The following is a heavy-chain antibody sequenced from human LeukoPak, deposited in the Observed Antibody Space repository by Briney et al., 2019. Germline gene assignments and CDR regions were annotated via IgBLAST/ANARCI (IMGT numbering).Heavy chain of an antibody. D-gene: IGHD6-13*01. CDR2: IYSGGST. CDR3: ARVYSSSWRDY. Sequence: GGSLRLSCTASGFTFPDYAMSWFRQAPGKGLEWVSVIYSGGSTYYADSVKGRFTISRDNSKNTLYLQMNSLRAEDTAMYYCARVYSSSWRDYWGQGTLVTVSS. J-gene: IGHJ4*02. V-gene: IGHV3-53*01. CDR1: GFTFPDYA.